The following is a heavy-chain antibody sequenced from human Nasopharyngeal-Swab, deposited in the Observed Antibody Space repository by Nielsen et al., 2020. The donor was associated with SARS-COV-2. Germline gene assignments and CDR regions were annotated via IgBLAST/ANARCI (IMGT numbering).Heavy chain of an antibody. CDR3: ARSKKDIVVVTRYMDV. D-gene: IGHD2-21*02. J-gene: IGHJ6*03. CDR1: GFTFSSYS. Sequence: GGSLRLSCAASGFTFSSYSMNWVRQAPGKGLEWVSYISSSGSTIYYADSVKGRFTISRDNAKNSLYLQMNSLRAEDTAVYYCARSKKDIVVVTRYMDVWGKGTTVTVSS. CDR2: ISSSGSTI. V-gene: IGHV3-48*04.